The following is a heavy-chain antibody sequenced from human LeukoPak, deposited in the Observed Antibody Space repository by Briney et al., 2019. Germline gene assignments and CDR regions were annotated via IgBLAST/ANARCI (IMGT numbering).Heavy chain of an antibody. Sequence: ASVKVSCKTSGYTFTNYGMHWVRQAPRQRLEWMGWINAGNDDTKCSQNYQARVTITRDASASTAYMELSRLTSEDTAVYFCARGLWSAHRREYYFDSWGQGTLVTVSS. V-gene: IGHV1-3*01. J-gene: IGHJ4*02. CDR1: GYTFTNYG. D-gene: IGHD3-3*01. CDR2: INAGNDDT. CDR3: ARGLWSAHRREYYFDS.